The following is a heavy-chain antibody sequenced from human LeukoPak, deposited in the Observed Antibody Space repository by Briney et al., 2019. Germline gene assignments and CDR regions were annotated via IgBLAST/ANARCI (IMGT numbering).Heavy chain of an antibody. CDR1: GFTFSSYG. D-gene: IGHD1/OR15-1a*01. J-gene: IGHJ4*02. Sequence: PGGSLRLSCEASGFTFSSYGMHWVRQATGKELEWVAVIWYDGSNKYYADSVKGRFTISRDNSKNTLYLQMNSLRAEDTAVYYCAKDLMGTLDYWGQGTLVTVSS. V-gene: IGHV3-33*06. CDR2: IWYDGSNK. CDR3: AKDLMGTLDY.